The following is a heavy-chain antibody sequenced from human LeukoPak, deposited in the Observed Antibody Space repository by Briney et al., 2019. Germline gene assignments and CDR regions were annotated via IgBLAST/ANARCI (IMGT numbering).Heavy chain of an antibody. CDR2: IRSNGATA. Sequence: GGPLRLSCAASGFSFSRFAMTWVRQAPGKGLEWVSTIRSNGATASNADTVKGRFTISRDNSKNTVYLQVNSLRVEDTAIYYCARGQEFDDGVFDSWGQGTLVTVSS. CDR1: GFSFSRFA. D-gene: IGHD1-1*01. V-gene: IGHV3-23*01. CDR3: ARGQEFDDGVFDS. J-gene: IGHJ4*02.